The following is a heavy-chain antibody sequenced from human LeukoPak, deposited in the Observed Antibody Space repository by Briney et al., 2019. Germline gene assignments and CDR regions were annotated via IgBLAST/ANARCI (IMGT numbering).Heavy chain of an antibody. Sequence: SETLSLTCTVSGGSISSYYWSWIRHPPGKGLEWIGYIYYSGSTNYNPSLKSRVTISVDTSKNQFSLKLSSVPAADTAVYYCARRGLYYGSGSYYTGFGYYGMDVWGKGTTVTVCS. CDR2: IYYSGST. CDR1: GGSISSYY. D-gene: IGHD3-10*01. V-gene: IGHV4-59*01. J-gene: IGHJ6*04. CDR3: ARRGLYYGSGSYYTGFGYYGMDV.